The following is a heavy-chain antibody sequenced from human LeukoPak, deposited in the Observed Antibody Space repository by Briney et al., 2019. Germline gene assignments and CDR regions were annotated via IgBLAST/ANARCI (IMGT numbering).Heavy chain of an antibody. J-gene: IGHJ4*02. Sequence: ASVKVSCKASGYTFNTYGISWVRQAPGQGLEWMGWISASSGDTNYAQKLQGRVTMTTDTSTNTAYMELRSLTSDDTAIYYCARDDGIGSGSYSFDYWGQGTLVTVS. CDR2: ISASSGDT. D-gene: IGHD3-10*01. CDR3: ARDDGIGSGSYSFDY. V-gene: IGHV1-18*01. CDR1: GYTFNTYG.